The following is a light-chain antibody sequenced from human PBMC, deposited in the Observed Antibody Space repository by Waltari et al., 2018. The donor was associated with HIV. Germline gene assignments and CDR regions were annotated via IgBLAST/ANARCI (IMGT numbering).Light chain of an antibody. J-gene: IGKJ2*01. CDR1: QSISSW. CDR2: KAS. CDR3: QQYNSYSPYT. V-gene: IGKV1-5*03. Sequence: DIQMTQSPSPLSASVGDRVTITCRPSQSISSWLAWYQQKPGKAPKLLIYKASSLESGVPARFSGSGSGTEFTLTISSLQPDDFATYYCQQYNSYSPYTFGQGTKLEIK.